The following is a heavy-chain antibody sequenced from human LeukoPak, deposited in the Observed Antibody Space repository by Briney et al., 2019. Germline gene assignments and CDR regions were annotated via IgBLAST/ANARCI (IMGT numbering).Heavy chain of an antibody. V-gene: IGHV4-59*12. CDR2: IYYSGTT. CDR1: GGSISPYY. CDR3: ARAHSTDTVTSLTYYYYYGMDV. D-gene: IGHD4-17*01. Sequence: PSETLSLTCTVSGGSISPYYWTWIRQPPGKRLEWIGYIYYSGTTDYNPSLRGRVTMSVDTSKNQFSLHLNSVTAADTAVYYCARAHSTDTVTSLTYYYYYGMDVRGQGTTVTVSS. J-gene: IGHJ6*02.